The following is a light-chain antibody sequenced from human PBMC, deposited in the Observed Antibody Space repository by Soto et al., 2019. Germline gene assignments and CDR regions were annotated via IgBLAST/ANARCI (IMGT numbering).Light chain of an antibody. Sequence: QSVLTQPPSVSAAPGQKVTISCSGSSSNIGNNYVSWYQQLPGTAPKLLIYENNKRPSGIPDRFSGSKSGTSATLGITGLQTGDEADYYCGTWDSGLRAVVFGGGTKVTVL. CDR3: GTWDSGLRAVV. V-gene: IGLV1-51*02. CDR2: ENN. J-gene: IGLJ2*01. CDR1: SSNIGNNY.